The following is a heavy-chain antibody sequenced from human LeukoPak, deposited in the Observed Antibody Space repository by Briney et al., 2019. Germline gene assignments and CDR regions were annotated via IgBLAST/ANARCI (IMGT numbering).Heavy chain of an antibody. CDR2: INPSGGST. CDR1: GYTFTSYY. V-gene: IGHV1-46*01. J-gene: IGHJ4*02. CDR3: ARDPGWLRYFDY. Sequence: GASVKISCKASGYTFTSYYMHWVRQAPGQGLEWMGIINPSGGSTSYAQKFQGRVTMTRDTSTSTVYMELSSLRSEDTAVYYCARDPGWLRYFDYWGQGTLVTVSS. D-gene: IGHD6-19*01.